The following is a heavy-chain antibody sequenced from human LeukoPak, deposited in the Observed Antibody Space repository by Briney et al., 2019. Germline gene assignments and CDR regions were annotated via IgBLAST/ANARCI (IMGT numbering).Heavy chain of an antibody. CDR3: ARRGAVGAGFYYYYYYMDV. CDR2: IIPIFGTA. J-gene: IGHJ6*03. CDR1: GGTFSSYA. Sequence: SVKVSCKASGGTFSSYAISWVRQAPGQGLEWMGGIIPIFGTANYAQKFQGRVTITADESTSTAYMELSSLRSEDTAVYYCARRGAVGAGFYYYYYYMDVWGKGTTVTVSS. V-gene: IGHV1-69*13. D-gene: IGHD1-26*01.